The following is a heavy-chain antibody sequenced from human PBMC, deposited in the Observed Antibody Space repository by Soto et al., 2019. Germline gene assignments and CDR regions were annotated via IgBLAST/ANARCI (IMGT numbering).Heavy chain of an antibody. J-gene: IGHJ4*02. V-gene: IGHV3-23*01. CDR3: AKDDRGARKSGYYYFDY. D-gene: IGHD2-2*03. CDR2: ISGSGGST. Sequence: GGSLRLSCAASGFTFSSYAMSWVRQAPGKGLEWVSAISGSGGSTYYADSVKGRFTISRDNSKNTVYLQINSLRAEDTARYYCAKDDRGARKSGYYYFDYWGQGTLVTVSS. CDR1: GFTFSSYA.